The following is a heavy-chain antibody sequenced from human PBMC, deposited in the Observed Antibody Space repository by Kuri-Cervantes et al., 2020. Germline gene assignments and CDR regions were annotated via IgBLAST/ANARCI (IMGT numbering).Heavy chain of an antibody. Sequence: SCAVSGGSISSGGYSWSWIRQPPGKGLEWIGYIYHSGSTYYNPSLKSRVTISVDKSKNQFSLKLSSVTAADTAVYYCASLVKEAATNYYYYGMDVWGQGTTVTVSS. J-gene: IGHJ6*02. V-gene: IGHV4-30-2*01. CDR3: ASLVKEAATNYYYYGMDV. CDR2: IYHSGST. CDR1: GGSISSGGYS. D-gene: IGHD2-15*01.